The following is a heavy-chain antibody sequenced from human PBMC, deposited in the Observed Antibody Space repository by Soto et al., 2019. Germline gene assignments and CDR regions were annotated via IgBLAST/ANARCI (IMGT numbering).Heavy chain of an antibody. CDR1: GFSLSTSGVG. CDR3: AHTVGGCSGGSCYSFDY. D-gene: IGHD2-15*01. CDR2: IYWDDDK. V-gene: IGHV2-5*02. Sequence: KESGPTLVKPTQTLTLTCPFSGFSLSTSGVGVGWIRQPPGKALEWLALIYWDDDKRYSPSLKSRLTITKDTSKNQVVLTMTNMDPVDTATYYCAHTVGGCSGGSCYSFDYWGQGTLVTVSS. J-gene: IGHJ4*02.